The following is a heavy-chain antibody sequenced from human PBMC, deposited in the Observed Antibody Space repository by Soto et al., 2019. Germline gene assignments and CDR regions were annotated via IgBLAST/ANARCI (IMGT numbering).Heavy chain of an antibody. D-gene: IGHD2-2*01. V-gene: IGHV1-69*01. Sequence: QVQLVQSGAEVKKPGSSVKVSCKASGGTFSSYAISWVRQAPGQGLEWMGGIIPIFGTANYAQKFQGRVTITADESTSTAYMELSSLRSEDTAVYYCPRDGVGYCSSTSCPHWFDPWGQGTLVTVS. CDR3: PRDGVGYCSSTSCPHWFDP. CDR1: GGTFSSYA. CDR2: IIPIFGTA. J-gene: IGHJ5*02.